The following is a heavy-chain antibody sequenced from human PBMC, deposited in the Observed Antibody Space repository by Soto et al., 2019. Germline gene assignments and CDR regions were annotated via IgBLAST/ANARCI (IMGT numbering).Heavy chain of an antibody. D-gene: IGHD4-17*01. V-gene: IGHV4-59*01. J-gene: IGHJ6*03. CDR2: IYYSGST. Sequence: SETLSLTCTVSGGSISSYYWSWIRQPPGKGLEWIGYIYYSGSTNYNPSLKSRVTISVDTSKNQFSLKLSSVTAADTAEYYCARGVTVTRYYYYYYMDVWGKGTSVTVSS. CDR3: ARGVTVTRYYYYYYMDV. CDR1: GGSISSYY.